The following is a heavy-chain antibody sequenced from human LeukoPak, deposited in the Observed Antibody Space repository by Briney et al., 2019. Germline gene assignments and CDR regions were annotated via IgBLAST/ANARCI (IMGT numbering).Heavy chain of an antibody. CDR3: ARRDSTVTGDYYYYYMDV. CDR2: MNPNSGNT. CDR1: GYTFTSYD. Sequence: ASVKVSCKASGYTFTSYDINWVRQATGQGLEWMGWMNPNSGNTGYAQKFQGRATMTRNTSISTAYMELSSLRSEDTAVYYCARRDSTVTGDYYYYYMDVWGKGTTVTVSS. D-gene: IGHD4-17*01. J-gene: IGHJ6*03. V-gene: IGHV1-8*01.